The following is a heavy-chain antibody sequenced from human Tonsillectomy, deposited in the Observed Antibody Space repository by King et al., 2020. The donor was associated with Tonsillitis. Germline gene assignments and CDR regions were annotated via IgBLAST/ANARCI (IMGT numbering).Heavy chain of an antibody. Sequence: VQLVQSGGVVVQPGGSLRLSCAASGFTFDDYAMHWVRQAPGKGLEWVSLISWDGGSTYYADSVKGRFTISRDNSKNSLYLQMNSLRAEHTALYYCAKGIDLGWYYYYGMDVWGQGTTVTVSS. CDR1: GFTFDDYA. J-gene: IGHJ6*02. CDR2: ISWDGGST. V-gene: IGHV3-43D*03. CDR3: AKGIDLGWYYYYGMDV.